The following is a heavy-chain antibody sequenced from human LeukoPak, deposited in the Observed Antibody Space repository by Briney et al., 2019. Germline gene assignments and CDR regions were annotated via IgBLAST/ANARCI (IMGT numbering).Heavy chain of an antibody. D-gene: IGHD5-18*01. CDR1: GYTFTSYY. CDR3: ARDRLGYSYGIDP. Sequence: GASVKASCKASGYTFTSYYMHWVRQAPGQGLEWMGIINPSGGSTSYAQKFQGRVTMTRDMSTSTVYMELSSLRSEDTAVYYCARDRLGYSYGIDPWGQGTLVTVSS. CDR2: INPSGGST. V-gene: IGHV1-46*01. J-gene: IGHJ5*02.